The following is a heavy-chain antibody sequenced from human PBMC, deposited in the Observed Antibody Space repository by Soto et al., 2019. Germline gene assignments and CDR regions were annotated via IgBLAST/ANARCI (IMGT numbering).Heavy chain of an antibody. CDR2: IIPIFGTA. CDR3: ARRAMVRGVILSSYGMDV. J-gene: IGHJ6*02. V-gene: IGHV1-69*01. D-gene: IGHD3-10*01. CDR1: GGTFSSYA. Sequence: QVQLVQSGAEVKKPGSSVKVSCKASGGTFSSYAISWVRQAPGQGLEWMGGIIPIFGTANYAQKFQGRVTITADESTSAAYMELSSLRSEDTAVYYCARRAMVRGVILSSYGMDVWGQGTTVTVSS.